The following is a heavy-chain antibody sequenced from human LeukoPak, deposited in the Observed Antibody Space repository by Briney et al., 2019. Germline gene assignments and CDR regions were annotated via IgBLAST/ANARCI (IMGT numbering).Heavy chain of an antibody. J-gene: IGHJ4*02. CDR2: ITSSDSTT. CDR1: GFTFSSYE. CDR3: ARGGSDDRPGRFDY. Sequence: PGGSLRLSCVASGFTFSSYEMNWVRQAPGKGLEWLSYITSSDSTTHYADSVKGRFTISRDDAQNSLYLQMNSLRVEDTAVYYCARGGSDDRPGRFDYWGQGTLVTVSS. D-gene: IGHD3-9*01. V-gene: IGHV3-48*03.